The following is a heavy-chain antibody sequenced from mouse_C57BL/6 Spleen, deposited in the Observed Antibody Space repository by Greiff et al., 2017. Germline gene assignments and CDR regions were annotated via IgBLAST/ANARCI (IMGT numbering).Heavy chain of an antibody. V-gene: IGHV1-69*01. J-gene: IGHJ3*01. CDR2: IDPSDSYT. CDR1: GYTFTSYW. CDR3: AGYKGWFAY. Sequence: QVQLQQPGAELVMPGASVKLSCKASGYTFTSYWMHWVKQRPGQGLEWIGEIDPSDSYTNYNQKFKGKSTLTVDKSSSTAYMQLSSLTSEDSAVYYCAGYKGWFAYWGQGTLVTVSA. D-gene: IGHD1-2*01.